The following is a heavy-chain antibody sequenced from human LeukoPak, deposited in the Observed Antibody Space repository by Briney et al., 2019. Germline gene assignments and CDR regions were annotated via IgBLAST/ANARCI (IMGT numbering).Heavy chain of an antibody. Sequence: GGSLRLSCAASGFTFSSYGMHWVRQAPGKGLEWVAVISYDGSNKYYADSVKGRFTISRDNSKNTLYLQMNSLRAEDTAVYYCAKGQPSADYWGQGTLVTVFS. J-gene: IGHJ4*02. CDR2: ISYDGSNK. V-gene: IGHV3-30*18. CDR3: AKGQPSADY. CDR1: GFTFSSYG. D-gene: IGHD2-2*01.